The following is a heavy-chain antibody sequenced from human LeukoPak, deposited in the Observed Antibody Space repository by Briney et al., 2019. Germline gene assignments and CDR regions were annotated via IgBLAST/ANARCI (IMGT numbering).Heavy chain of an antibody. Sequence: GGSLRLSCAASGFTFSSYGMSWVRQAPGKGLEWVSAISGSGGSTYYADSVKGRFTISRDNSKNTLYLQMNSLRAEDTAVYYCARDQHGSSRFTTADYWGQGTLVTVSS. CDR2: ISGSGGST. D-gene: IGHD3-22*01. V-gene: IGHV3-23*01. J-gene: IGHJ4*02. CDR1: GFTFSSYG. CDR3: ARDQHGSSRFTTADY.